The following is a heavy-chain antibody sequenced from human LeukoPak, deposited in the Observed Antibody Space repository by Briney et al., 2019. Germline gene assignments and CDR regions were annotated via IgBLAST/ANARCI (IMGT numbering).Heavy chain of an antibody. CDR3: AKDQPLSSSSEPDY. V-gene: IGHV3-23*01. D-gene: IGHD6-6*01. CDR2: ISGSGGST. J-gene: IGHJ4*02. Sequence: PGGSLRLSCAASGFTFSSYAMSRVRQAPGKGLEWVSAISGSGGSTYYADSVKGRFTISRDNSKNTLYLQMNSLRAEDTAVYYCAKDQPLSSSSEPDYWGQGTLVTVSS. CDR1: GFTFSSYA.